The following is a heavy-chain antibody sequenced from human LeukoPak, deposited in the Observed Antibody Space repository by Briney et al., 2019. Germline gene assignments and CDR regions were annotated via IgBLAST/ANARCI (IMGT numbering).Heavy chain of an antibody. CDR1: GYTFTSYG. V-gene: IGHV1-18*01. Sequence: ASVKVSCKASGYTFTSYGISWVRQAPGQGLEWMGWISAYNGNTNYAQKLQGRVTMTTDTSTSTAYMELRSLGTDDTAVYYCARIGNDFWSGFIEYYFDYWGQGTLVTVSS. D-gene: IGHD3-3*01. J-gene: IGHJ4*02. CDR3: ARIGNDFWSGFIEYYFDY. CDR2: ISAYNGNT.